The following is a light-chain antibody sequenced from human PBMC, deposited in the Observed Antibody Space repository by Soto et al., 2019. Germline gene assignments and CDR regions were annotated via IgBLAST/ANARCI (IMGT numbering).Light chain of an antibody. CDR2: GAS. CDR1: QSISSN. Sequence: EIVMTQSPSDLSVSVGDRATISCRASQSISSNLDWYQQKPGQAPRVLIYGASNRGTAIPARFSGSGSGTDFTLTISSLEPEDFAVYYCQQRGGWLWTFGQGTKVDIK. J-gene: IGKJ1*01. V-gene: IGKV3-11*01. CDR3: QQRGGWLWT.